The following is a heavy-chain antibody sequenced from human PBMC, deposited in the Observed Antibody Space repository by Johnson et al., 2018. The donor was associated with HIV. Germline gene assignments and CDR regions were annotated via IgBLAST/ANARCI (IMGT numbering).Heavy chain of an antibody. CDR2: IYSGGST. V-gene: IGHV3-53*01. CDR3: ARVGDRYCSGGSCYSGAFDI. D-gene: IGHD2-15*01. J-gene: IGHJ3*02. CDR1: GFTVSSNY. Sequence: VKLVESGGGLIQPGGSLRLSCAASGFTVSSNYMSWVRQAPGKGLEWVSVIYSGGSTYYADSVKGRFTISRDNSKNTLYLQMNSLRAEDTAVYYCARVGDRYCSGGSCYSGAFDIWGQGTMVTVSS.